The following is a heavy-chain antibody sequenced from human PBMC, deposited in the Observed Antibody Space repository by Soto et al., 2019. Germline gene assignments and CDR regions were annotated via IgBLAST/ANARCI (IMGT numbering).Heavy chain of an antibody. Sequence: PSETLSLTCAVYGGSFSGYYWSWIRQPPGKGLEWIGEINHSGSTNYNPSLKSRVTISVDTSKNQFSLKLSSVTAADTAVYYCARGFSGWPSRRIDPWGQGILVTVSS. CDR2: INHSGST. V-gene: IGHV4-34*01. CDR1: GGSFSGYY. D-gene: IGHD6-19*01. CDR3: ARGFSGWPSRRIDP. J-gene: IGHJ5*02.